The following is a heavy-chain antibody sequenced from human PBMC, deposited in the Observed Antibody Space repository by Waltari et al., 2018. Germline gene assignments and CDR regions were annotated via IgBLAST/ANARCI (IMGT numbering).Heavy chain of an antibody. J-gene: IGHJ6*02. CDR3: ARGENSGYDYFQDYYYGMDV. Sequence: QVQLVQSGAEVKKPGASVKVSCKASGYTFTSYDINWVRQATGQGLGWMGWMNPNSGNTGYAQKFQGRVTMTRNTSISTAYMELSSLRSEDTAVYYCARGENSGYDYFQDYYYGMDVWGQGTTVTVSS. V-gene: IGHV1-8*01. CDR1: GYTFTSYD. D-gene: IGHD5-12*01. CDR2: MNPNSGNT.